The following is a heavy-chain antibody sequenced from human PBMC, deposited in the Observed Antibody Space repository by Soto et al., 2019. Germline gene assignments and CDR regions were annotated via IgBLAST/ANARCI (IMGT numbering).Heavy chain of an antibody. CDR2: INHSGST. Sequence: LSLTCAVYGGSFSGYYWSWIRQPPGKGLEWIGEINHSGSTNYNPSLKSRVTISVDTSKNQFSLKLSSVTAADTAVYYCAREMHYYGSGSLYYYYYGMDVWGQGTTVTVSS. V-gene: IGHV4-34*01. J-gene: IGHJ6*02. CDR1: GGSFSGYY. CDR3: AREMHYYGSGSLYYYYYGMDV. D-gene: IGHD3-10*01.